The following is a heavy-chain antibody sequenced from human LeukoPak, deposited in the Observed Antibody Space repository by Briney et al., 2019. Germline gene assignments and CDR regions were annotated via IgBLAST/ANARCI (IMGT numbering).Heavy chain of an antibody. J-gene: IGHJ3*02. Sequence: GASVKVSCKASGYTFTGYYMHWVRQAPGQGLEWMGWINPNSGGTNYAQKFQGRVTMTRDTSISTAYMEQSRLGSDETAVYYFGREVGGAFDIWGQGTVVTVSS. CDR2: INPNSGGT. CDR3: GREVGGAFDI. D-gene: IGHD1-26*01. CDR1: GYTFTGYY. V-gene: IGHV1-2*02.